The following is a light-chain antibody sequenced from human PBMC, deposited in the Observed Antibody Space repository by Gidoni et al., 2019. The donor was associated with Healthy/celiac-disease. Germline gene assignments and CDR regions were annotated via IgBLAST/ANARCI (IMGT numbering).Light chain of an antibody. J-gene: IGKJ4*01. Sequence: EIALTPSPATLSLSPGERATLSCRASQSVSSYLAWYQQKPGQAHRLLIYDASNRATGIPARFSGSGSGTDFTLTISSLEPEDFAVYYCQQRSNWPPLTFGGGTKVEIK. CDR2: DAS. CDR3: QQRSNWPPLT. V-gene: IGKV3-11*01. CDR1: QSVSSY.